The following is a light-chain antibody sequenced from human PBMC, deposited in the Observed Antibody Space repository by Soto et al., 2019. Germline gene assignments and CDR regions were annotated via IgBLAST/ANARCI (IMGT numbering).Light chain of an antibody. J-gene: IGKJ3*01. Sequence: DIQMTQSPSSVSASVGDRVTITCRASQGISRWLAWYQQKPGKVPKLLIYDASTLQSGVPSRFSGSGSDTDFTLTINSLQPEDFATYYCQQAGSFPITFGPGPKLDIK. CDR2: DAS. CDR1: QGISRW. V-gene: IGKV1-12*01. CDR3: QQAGSFPIT.